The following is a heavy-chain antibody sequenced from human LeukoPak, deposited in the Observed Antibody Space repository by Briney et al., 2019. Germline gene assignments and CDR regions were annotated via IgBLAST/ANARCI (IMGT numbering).Heavy chain of an antibody. Sequence: GGSLRLSCAASGFTLSDHYMDWVRQAPGKGLEWVGRTRNKAKSYTTEYAASVKGRFTISRDDSKNSLYLQMNSLKTEDTAVYYCATVAGGSYYFDYWGQGTLVTVSS. CDR2: TRNKAKSYTT. CDR1: GFTLSDHY. CDR3: ATVAGGSYYFDY. D-gene: IGHD1-14*01. J-gene: IGHJ4*02. V-gene: IGHV3-72*01.